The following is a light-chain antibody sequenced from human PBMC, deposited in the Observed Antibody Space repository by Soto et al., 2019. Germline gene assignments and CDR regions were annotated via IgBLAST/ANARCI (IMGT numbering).Light chain of an antibody. V-gene: IGKV3-11*01. CDR2: DAS. J-gene: IGKJ5*01. CDR3: QQRSNWPPIT. CDR1: QSVSSY. Sequence: ILLPQSTATLSLSPGERATLSCRASQSVSSYLAWYQQKPGQAPRLLIYDASNRATGIPARFSGSGSGTDFTLTISSLEPEDFAVYYCQQRSNWPPITFGQGTRL.